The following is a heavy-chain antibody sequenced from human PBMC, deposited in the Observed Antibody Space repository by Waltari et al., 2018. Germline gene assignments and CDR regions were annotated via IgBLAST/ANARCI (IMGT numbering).Heavy chain of an antibody. CDR2: SIPICGTA. CDR1: GGTFSSYA. CDR3: ASMGRGETWIQLWSYFDY. J-gene: IGHJ4*02. Sequence: QVQLVQSGAEVKKPGSSVKVSCKASGGTFSSYAISWVRQAPGQGLEWMGLSIPICGTANYAQKFQGRVTSAADESTSTAYMELSSLRSEDTAVYYCASMGRGETWIQLWSYFDYWGQGTLVTVSS. D-gene: IGHD5-18*01. V-gene: IGHV1-69*01.